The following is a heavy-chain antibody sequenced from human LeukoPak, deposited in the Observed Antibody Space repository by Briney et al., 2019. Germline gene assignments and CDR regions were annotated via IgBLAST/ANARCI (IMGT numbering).Heavy chain of an antibody. J-gene: IGHJ4*02. D-gene: IGHD4-17*01. CDR2: ISGSGGST. V-gene: IGHV3-23*01. Sequence: GGSLRLSCAASGFTFSSYSMNWVRQAPGKGLEWVSAISGSGGSTYYADSVKGRFTISRDNSKNTLYLQMNSLRAEDTAVYYCAKGSATVTTGDYFDYWGQGTLVTVSS. CDR3: AKGSATVTTGDYFDY. CDR1: GFTFSSYS.